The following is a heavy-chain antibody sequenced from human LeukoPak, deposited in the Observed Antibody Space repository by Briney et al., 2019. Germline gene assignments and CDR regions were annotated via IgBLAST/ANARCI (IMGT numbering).Heavy chain of an antibody. CDR1: GFTFSSYE. Sequence: TGGSLRLSCAASGFTFSSYEMNLVRQAPGKGLEWVSYISSSGSTIYYADSVKGRFTISRDNAKNSLYLQMNSLRAEDTAVYYCAELGITVIGGVWGKGTTVTISS. J-gene: IGHJ6*04. D-gene: IGHD3-10*02. V-gene: IGHV3-48*03. CDR3: AELGITVIGGV. CDR2: ISSSGSTI.